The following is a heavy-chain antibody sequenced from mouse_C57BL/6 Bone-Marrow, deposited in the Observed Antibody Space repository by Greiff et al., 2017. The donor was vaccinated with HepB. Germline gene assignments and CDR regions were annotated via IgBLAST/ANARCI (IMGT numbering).Heavy chain of an antibody. J-gene: IGHJ3*01. Sequence: DVMLVESGGGLVQPGESLKLSCESNEYEFPSHDMSWVRKTPEKRLELVAAINSDGGSTYYPDTMERRFIISRDNTKKTLYLQMSSLRSEDTALYYCARLYDYDGGKGFAYWGQGTLVTVSA. V-gene: IGHV5-2*01. CDR1: EYEFPSHD. D-gene: IGHD2-4*01. CDR2: INSDGGST. CDR3: ARLYDYDGGKGFAY.